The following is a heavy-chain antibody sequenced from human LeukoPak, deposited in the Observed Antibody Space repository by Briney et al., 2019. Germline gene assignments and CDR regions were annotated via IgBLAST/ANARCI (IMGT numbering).Heavy chain of an antibody. D-gene: IGHD6-19*01. CDR3: ARVTTFSSGWLPYYYYMDV. CDR2: IIPIFGTA. J-gene: IGHJ6*03. V-gene: IGHV1-69*05. CDR1: GGTFSSYA. Sequence: GASVKVSCKASGGTFSSYAISWVRQAPGQGLEWMGGIIPIFGTANYAQKFQGRVTITTDESTSTAYMELSSLRSEDTAVYYCARVTTFSSGWLPYYYYMDVWGKGTTVTVSS.